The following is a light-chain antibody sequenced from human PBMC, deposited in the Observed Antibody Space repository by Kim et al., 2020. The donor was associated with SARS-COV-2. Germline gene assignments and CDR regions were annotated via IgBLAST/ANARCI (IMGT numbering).Light chain of an antibody. CDR3: QQYNNWPPGAT. CDR1: QSVSSN. V-gene: IGKV3-15*01. Sequence: PGERATPSCKASQSVSSNLAWYQQKPGQAPRLLIYGASTRATGIPARFSGSGSGTEFTLTISSLQSEDFAVYYCQQYNNWPPGATFGQGTKVDIK. J-gene: IGKJ1*01. CDR2: GAS.